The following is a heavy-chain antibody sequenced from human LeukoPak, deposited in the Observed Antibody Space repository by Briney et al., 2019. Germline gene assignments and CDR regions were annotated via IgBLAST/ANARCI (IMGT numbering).Heavy chain of an antibody. J-gene: IGHJ4*02. V-gene: IGHV3-53*01. Sequence: PGGSLRLSCAASGITVSSNYMSWVRQAPGKGLEWVSVVASDGSTKYADSVKGRFAISRDNSKNTLYLQMNSLRAEDTGVYYRAKATVGGYEDWGQGTLVTVSS. CDR3: AKATVGGYED. D-gene: IGHD5-12*01. CDR1: GITVSSNY. CDR2: VASDGST.